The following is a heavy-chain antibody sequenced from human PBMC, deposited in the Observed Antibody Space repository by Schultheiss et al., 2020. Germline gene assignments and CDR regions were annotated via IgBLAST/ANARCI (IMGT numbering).Heavy chain of an antibody. CDR3: AKERPQWLVFHYFDY. Sequence: GSLRLSCAASGFTFSSYGMHWVRQAPGKGLEWVAVISYDGSNKYYADSVKGRFTISRDNSKNTLYLQMNSLRAEDTAVYYCAKERPQWLVFHYFDYWGQGTLVTVSS. CDR2: ISYDGSNK. D-gene: IGHD6-19*01. J-gene: IGHJ4*02. CDR1: GFTFSSYG. V-gene: IGHV3-30*18.